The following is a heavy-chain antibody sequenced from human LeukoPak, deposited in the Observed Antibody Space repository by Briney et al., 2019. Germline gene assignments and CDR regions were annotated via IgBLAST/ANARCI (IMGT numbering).Heavy chain of an antibody. V-gene: IGHV4-4*07. J-gene: IGHJ1*01. D-gene: IGHD2/OR15-2a*01. CDR3: ARDPSLFNGFYAF. CDR1: IDSISAYY. Sequence: SETLSLTYSVSIDSISAYYWSWIRQPAGRGLEWIGRISPSGSSSYNPSLKSRVTMSLDTSKNQFSLKLSSVTTADTAVYFCARDPSLFNGFYAFGGQGTLVSVP. CDR2: ISPSGSS.